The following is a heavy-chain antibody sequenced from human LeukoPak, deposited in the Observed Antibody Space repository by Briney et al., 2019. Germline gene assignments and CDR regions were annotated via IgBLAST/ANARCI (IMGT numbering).Heavy chain of an antibody. CDR2: INWNGGST. CDR1: GFTFDDYG. Sequence: PGGSLRLSCAASGFTFDDYGMSWVRQAPGKGLEWVSGINWNGGSTGYADSVKGRFTISRDNAKNSLYLQMNSLRAEDTALDYCARPRARFGELYAFDIWGQGTMVTVSS. CDR3: ARPRARFGELYAFDI. V-gene: IGHV3-20*04. J-gene: IGHJ3*02. D-gene: IGHD3-10*01.